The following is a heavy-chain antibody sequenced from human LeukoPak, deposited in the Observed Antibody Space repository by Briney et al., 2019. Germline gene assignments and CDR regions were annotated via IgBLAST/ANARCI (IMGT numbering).Heavy chain of an antibody. CDR3: ARPGPGDPGGISYYYYYYGMDV. J-gene: IGHJ6*02. V-gene: IGHV3-7*01. CDR2: IKQDGSEN. D-gene: IGHD3-16*01. CDR1: GFTFSDFR. Sequence: PGGSLRLSCAASGFTFSDFRMSWVRQAPGKGLEWVAIIKQDGSENYYLDSVKGRFTISRDNSKNTLYLQMNSLRAEDTAVYYCARPGPGDPGGISYYYYYYGMDVWGQGTTVTVSS.